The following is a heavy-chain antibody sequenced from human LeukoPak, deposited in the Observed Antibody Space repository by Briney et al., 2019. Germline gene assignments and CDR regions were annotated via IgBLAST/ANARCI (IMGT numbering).Heavy chain of an antibody. D-gene: IGHD6-13*01. CDR1: GGSISSGDYY. V-gene: IGHV4-30-4*01. CDR2: IYYSGST. Sequence: PSETLSLTCTVSGGSISSGDYYRSWIRQPPGKGLEWIGYIYYSGSTYYNPSLKSRVTISVDTSKNQFSLKLSSVTAADTAVYYCARVAAAENWFDPWGQGTLVTVSS. CDR3: ARVAAAENWFDP. J-gene: IGHJ5*02.